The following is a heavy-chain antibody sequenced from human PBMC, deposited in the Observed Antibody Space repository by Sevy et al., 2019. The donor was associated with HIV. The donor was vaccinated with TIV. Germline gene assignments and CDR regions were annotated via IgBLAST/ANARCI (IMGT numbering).Heavy chain of an antibody. Sequence: ASVKVSCKASGYTFSNYYMDWVRQAPGQGLEWMGRINPNSGGTNYAQKFQGRVTMTRETSIRTANMELTGLRSEDTAVDYCARERITMVEGVFITTYYHYGMDVWGQGTTVTVSS. V-gene: IGHV1-2*06. CDR1: GYTFSNYY. CDR2: INPNSGGT. J-gene: IGHJ6*02. CDR3: ARERITMVEGVFITTYYHYGMDV. D-gene: IGHD3-10*01.